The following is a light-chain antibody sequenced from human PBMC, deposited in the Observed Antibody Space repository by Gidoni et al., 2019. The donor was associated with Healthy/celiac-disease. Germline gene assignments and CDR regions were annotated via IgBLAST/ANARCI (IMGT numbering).Light chain of an antibody. Sequence: SYELTQPPSVSVSPGQTASITCSGDKLGDKYACWYQQKPGQSPVLVIYQDSKRPSGIPVRFSGSTSGNTATLTISGTQAMDEADYYCQAWDSSTVVFGGGTKLTVL. CDR2: QDS. V-gene: IGLV3-1*01. J-gene: IGLJ2*01. CDR3: QAWDSSTVV. CDR1: KLGDKY.